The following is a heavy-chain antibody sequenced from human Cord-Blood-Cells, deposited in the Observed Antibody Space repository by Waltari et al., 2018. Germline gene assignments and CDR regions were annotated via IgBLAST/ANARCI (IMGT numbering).Heavy chain of an antibody. J-gene: IGHJ4*02. D-gene: IGHD3-3*01. CDR1: GGSISSSSSY. CDR2: IYYSGST. V-gene: IGHV4-39*01. Sequence: QLQLQESGPGLVKPSETLSLTCTVSGGSISSSSSYWGWFRQPPGKGLEWIGSIYYSGSTYYNPSLKSRVTISVDTSKNQFSLKLSSVTAADTAVYYCARLDFWSGYYDYWGQGTLVTVSS. CDR3: ARLDFWSGYYDY.